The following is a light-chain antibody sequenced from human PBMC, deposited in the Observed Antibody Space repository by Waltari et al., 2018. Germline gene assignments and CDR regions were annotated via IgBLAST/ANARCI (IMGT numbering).Light chain of an antibody. Sequence: SDLNPPASVSGPPGQSFTLPCTAPSSDVGKYYLITWYQQHPNKAPKLIIYEGNKRPSGVSNRFSGSTSGNTASLTISGLQAEDEADYFCCSYAGSATFAVFGGGTKLTVL. CDR2: EGN. CDR1: SSDVGKYYL. J-gene: IGLJ3*02. CDR3: CSYAGSATFAV. V-gene: IGLV2-23*03.